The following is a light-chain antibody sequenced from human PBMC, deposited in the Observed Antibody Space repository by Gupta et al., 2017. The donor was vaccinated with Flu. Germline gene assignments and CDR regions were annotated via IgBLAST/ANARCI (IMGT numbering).Light chain of an antibody. Sequence: EIVLTQSPATLSLSPGERATLSCRASQSVSSYLAWYQQKPGQAPRLLIYDASNRATGIPARFSGSGSGTDFTLTISSLEPEDFAVYYCQQRCNWPYTFPHWTRPEI. J-gene: IGKJ5*01. CDR3: QQRCNWPYT. CDR2: DAS. V-gene: IGKV3-11*01. CDR1: QSVSSY.